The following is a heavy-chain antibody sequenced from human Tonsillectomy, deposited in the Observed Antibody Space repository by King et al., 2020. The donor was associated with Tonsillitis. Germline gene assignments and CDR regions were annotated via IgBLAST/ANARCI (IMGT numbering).Heavy chain of an antibody. CDR1: GDSVSSNSAA. J-gene: IGHJ3*02. CDR2: TYYRSKWYN. V-gene: IGHV6-1*01. CDR3: ARDTDYYYDSSGSHDAFDI. D-gene: IGHD3-22*01. Sequence: VQLQQSGPGLVKPSQTLSLPCALSGDSVSSNSAAWNWIRQSPSRGLEWLGRTYYRSKWYNDYALSVKSRITINPDTSKNQFSLQLNSVTPEDTAVYYCARDTDYYYDSSGSHDAFDIWGQGTMVTVSS.